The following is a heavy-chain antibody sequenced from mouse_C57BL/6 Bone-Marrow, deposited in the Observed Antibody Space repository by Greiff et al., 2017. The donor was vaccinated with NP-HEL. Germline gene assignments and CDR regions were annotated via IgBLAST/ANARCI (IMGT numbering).Heavy chain of an antibody. Sequence: VQLQQSGAELMKPGASVKLSCKATGYTFTGYWIEWVKQRPGHGLEWIGEILPGSGSTNYNEKFKGKATFTADTSSNTAYMQLSSLTTEDSAIYYSAEERVLYLYWYFDVWGTETTVTVSS. D-gene: IGHD5-1*01. V-gene: IGHV1-9*01. CDR3: AEERVLYLYWYFDV. CDR2: ILPGSGST. CDR1: GYTFTGYW. J-gene: IGHJ1*03.